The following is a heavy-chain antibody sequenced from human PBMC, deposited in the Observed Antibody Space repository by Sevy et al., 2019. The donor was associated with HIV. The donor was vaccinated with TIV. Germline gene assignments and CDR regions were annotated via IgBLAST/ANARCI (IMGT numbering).Heavy chain of an antibody. CDR2: ISGNGIST. D-gene: IGHD2-21*02. J-gene: IGHJ5*02. CDR1: GFTFTNYV. CDR3: AKGDCGGDCLDR. V-gene: IGHV3-23*01. Sequence: GGSLRLSCAASGFTFTNYVMNWVRQAPGKGLEWVSAISGNGISTHYIDSVKGRFTTSRDNSKNTLYLQMNSLRAEDTALYYCAKGDCGGDCLDRWGQGTLITVSS.